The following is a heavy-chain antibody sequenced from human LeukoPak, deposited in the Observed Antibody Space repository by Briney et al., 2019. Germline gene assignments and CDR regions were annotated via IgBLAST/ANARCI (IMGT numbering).Heavy chain of an antibody. D-gene: IGHD6-19*01. CDR1: GGSFSGYY. CDR3: ARAQGLVAYYGMDV. CDR2: IYYSGST. Sequence: SETLSLTCAVYGGSFSGYYWSWIRQPPGKGLEWIGYIYYSGSTNYNPSLKSRVTISVDTSKNQFSLKLSSVTAADTAVYYCARAQGLVAYYGMDVWGQGTTVTVSS. V-gene: IGHV4-59*01. J-gene: IGHJ6*02.